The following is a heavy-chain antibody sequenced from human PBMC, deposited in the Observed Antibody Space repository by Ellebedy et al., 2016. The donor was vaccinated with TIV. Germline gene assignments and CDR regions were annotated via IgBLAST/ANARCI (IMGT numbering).Heavy chain of an antibody. V-gene: IGHV3-21*06. CDR2: IRSTGSDK. D-gene: IGHD2-15*01. CDR1: GFTFSNYN. CDR3: ARGWSTPDP. Sequence: GESLKISCVASGFTFSNYNMNWVRQSPGKGLEWVSSIRSTGSDKYYAESVKGRFTISRDNAQNTLFLQMNSLRVEDTAVYYCARGWSTPDPWGQGTLVIVSS. J-gene: IGHJ5*02.